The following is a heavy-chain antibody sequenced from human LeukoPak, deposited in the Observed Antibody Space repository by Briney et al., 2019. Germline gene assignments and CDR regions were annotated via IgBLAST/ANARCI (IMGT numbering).Heavy chain of an antibody. CDR1: GGSTSSYY. CDR3: ARGPDYDFWSGYSTPYYFDY. J-gene: IGHJ4*02. CDR2: IYYSGST. V-gene: IGHV4-59*01. Sequence: SETLSLTCTVSGGSTSSYYWSWIRQPPGKGLEWIGYIYYSGSTNYNPSLKSRVTISVDTSKNQFSLKLSSVTAADTAVYYCARGPDYDFWSGYSTPYYFDYWGQGTLVTVSS. D-gene: IGHD3-3*01.